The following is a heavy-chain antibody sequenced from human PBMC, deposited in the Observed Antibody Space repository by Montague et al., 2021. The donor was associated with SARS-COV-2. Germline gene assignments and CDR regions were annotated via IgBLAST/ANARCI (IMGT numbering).Heavy chain of an antibody. Sequence: CAISGDSVARTAGTWKGHRQSPSRGLELLGRTYYRSEWHTDYAVSVEGRLAIDADTSKNQFSLQLHSVTPEDSAVYYCASGWTLFDWGQGTLVTVSS. J-gene: IGHJ4*02. CDR3: ASGWTLFD. CDR1: GDSVARTAGT. CDR2: TYYRSEWHT. D-gene: IGHD6-19*01. V-gene: IGHV6-1*01.